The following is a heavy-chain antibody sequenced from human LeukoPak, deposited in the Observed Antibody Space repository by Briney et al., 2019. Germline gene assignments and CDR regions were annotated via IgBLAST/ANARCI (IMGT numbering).Heavy chain of an antibody. Sequence: SETLSLTCTVSGGSISSGSYYWSWIRQPAGKGLEWIGRIYTSGSTNYNPSLKSRVTISVDTSKNQFSLNLNSVSAADAAVYFCARQGYVLYGGAFDFWGQGTMVTVSS. J-gene: IGHJ3*01. CDR3: ARQGYVLYGGAFDF. CDR1: GGSISSGSYY. D-gene: IGHD2/OR15-2a*01. V-gene: IGHV4-61*02. CDR2: IYTSGST.